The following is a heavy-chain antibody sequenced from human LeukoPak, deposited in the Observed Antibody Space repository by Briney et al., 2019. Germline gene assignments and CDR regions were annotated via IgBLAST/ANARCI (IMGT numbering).Heavy chain of an antibody. Sequence: GGSLRLSCAASGFTFSSYAMSWVRQAPGKGLEWVSSISSSSSYIYYADSVKGRFTISRDNAKNSLYLQMNSLRAEDTAVYYCARAWIQLWINPRPYYFDYWGQGTLVTVSS. CDR1: GFTFSSYA. D-gene: IGHD5-18*01. V-gene: IGHV3-21*01. J-gene: IGHJ4*02. CDR2: ISSSSSYI. CDR3: ARAWIQLWINPRPYYFDY.